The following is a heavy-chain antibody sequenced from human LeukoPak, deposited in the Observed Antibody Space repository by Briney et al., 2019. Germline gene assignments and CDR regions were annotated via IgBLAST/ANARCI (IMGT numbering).Heavy chain of an antibody. V-gene: IGHV1-8*03. CDR1: GYTFTSYD. CDR3: ARGAPDFWSVYYMDV. D-gene: IGHD3-3*01. CDR2: MNPNSGNT. J-gene: IGHJ6*03. Sequence: GASVKVSCKASGYTFTSYDINWVRHATGQGLEWMGWMNPNSGNTGYAQKFQGRVTITRNTSISTAYMELSSLRSEDTAVYYCARGAPDFWSVYYMDVWGKGTTVTVSS.